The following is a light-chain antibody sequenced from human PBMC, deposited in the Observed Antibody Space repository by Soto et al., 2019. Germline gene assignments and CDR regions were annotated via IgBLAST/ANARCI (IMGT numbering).Light chain of an antibody. CDR1: QDISSW. Sequence: DLQMTQSPSSVSASVGGRVTITCRASQDISSWLAWYQQKPGKAPKLLIHAASNLQSGVPSRFSGSGSGTDFTLTISSLQPEDFATYYCQQANSFPYTFGQGTKLEIK. V-gene: IGKV1-12*01. CDR3: QQANSFPYT. CDR2: AAS. J-gene: IGKJ2*01.